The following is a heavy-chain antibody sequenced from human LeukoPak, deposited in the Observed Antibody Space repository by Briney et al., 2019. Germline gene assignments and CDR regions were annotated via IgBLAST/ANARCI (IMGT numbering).Heavy chain of an antibody. CDR2: VYNSGST. CDR1: GGSISSHY. D-gene: IGHD5-18*01. CDR3: ARPRTAISGAYYYYYMDV. J-gene: IGHJ6*03. Sequence: SETLSLTCTVSGGSISSHYWSWIRQPPRKGLEWIGYVYNSGSTNYNPSLTSRVTISVDTSKNQFSLNLSSVTAADTAVYYCARPRTAISGAYYYYYMDVWGKGTTVTVSS. V-gene: IGHV4-59*08.